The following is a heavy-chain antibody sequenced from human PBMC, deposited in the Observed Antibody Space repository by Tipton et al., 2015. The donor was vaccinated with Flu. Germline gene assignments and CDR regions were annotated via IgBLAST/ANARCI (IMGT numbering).Heavy chain of an antibody. CDR2: LYDSGVT. J-gene: IGHJ4*02. V-gene: IGHV4-39*07. Sequence: TLSLTCTVFGGSIGSTTYYWGWIRQPPGKGLEWNGSLYDSGVTYYNPSRKSRVTISLDTSKNQFSLKLISVTAADTAVYYCARSSSAYDYVWGGSYYFDFWGQGTLVTVAS. CDR1: GGSIGSTTYY. D-gene: IGHD3-16*01. CDR3: ARSSSAYDYVWGGSYYFDF.